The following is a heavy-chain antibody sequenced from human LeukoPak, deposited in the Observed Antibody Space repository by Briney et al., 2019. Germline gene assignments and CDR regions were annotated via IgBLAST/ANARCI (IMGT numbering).Heavy chain of an antibody. CDR2: IKQHGSER. D-gene: IGHD6-19*01. J-gene: IGHJ4*02. CDR3: ARDGGWDYFDY. CDR1: GFTFSSYA. Sequence: GGSLRLSCAASGFTFSSYAMSWVRQAPGKGLEWVANIKQHGSERYYVDSVKGRFTISRDNAKNSLYLQMISLRAEDTAVYYCARDGGWDYFDYWGQGTLVTVSS. V-gene: IGHV3-7*01.